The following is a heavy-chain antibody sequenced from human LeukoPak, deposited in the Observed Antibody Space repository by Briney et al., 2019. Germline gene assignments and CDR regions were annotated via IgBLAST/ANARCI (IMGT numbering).Heavy chain of an antibody. CDR3: ARGARFGDDY. V-gene: IGHV3-21*01. J-gene: IGHJ4*02. CDR2: ISSSSSYI. D-gene: IGHD3-16*01. CDR1: GFTFSSYS. Sequence: PGGSLRLSCAASGFTFSSYSTNWVRQAPGKGLEWVSSISSSSSYIYYADSVKGRFTISRDNAKNSMYLQMNSLRAEDTAVYYCARGARFGDDYWGQGNLVTVSS.